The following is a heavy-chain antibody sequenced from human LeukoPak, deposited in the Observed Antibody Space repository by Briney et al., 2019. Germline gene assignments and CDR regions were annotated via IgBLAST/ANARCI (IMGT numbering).Heavy chain of an antibody. CDR3: AVASDSRRDGYNLDY. V-gene: IGHV1-18*01. D-gene: IGHD5-24*01. CDR2: ISAYNGNT. Sequence: GASVKVSCKASGGTFSSYAISWVRQAPGQGLEWMGWISAYNGNTNYAQKLQGRVTMTTDTSTSTAYMELRSLRSDDTAVYHCAVASDSRRDGYNLDYWGQGTLVTVSS. J-gene: IGHJ4*02. CDR1: GGTFSSYA.